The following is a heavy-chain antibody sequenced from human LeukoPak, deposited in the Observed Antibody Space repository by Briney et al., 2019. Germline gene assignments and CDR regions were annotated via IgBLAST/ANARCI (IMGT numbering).Heavy chain of an antibody. Sequence: GGSLRLSCAASGFTVSSYAMSWVRQAPGQGLEWVSAINGSGGSTYYADSVKGRFTISRDNSKNTLYLQMNSLRAEDTAVYYCARDGDHFDYWGQGTLVTVSS. J-gene: IGHJ4*02. CDR3: ARDGDHFDY. CDR1: GFTVSSYA. V-gene: IGHV3-23*01. D-gene: IGHD4-17*01. CDR2: INGSGGST.